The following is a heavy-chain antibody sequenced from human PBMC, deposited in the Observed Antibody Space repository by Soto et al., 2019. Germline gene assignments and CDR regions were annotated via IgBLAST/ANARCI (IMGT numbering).Heavy chain of an antibody. Sequence: QITLKESRPTLVKPTQTLTLTCSFSGFSLRSSGVGVGWIRQPPGTALEWLAIIYWDNDKRYSPSLKSRLTITKDTSKNQVVLTMTNVDPVDTATYYCAHRRDYGVFVDPGGQGTLVTVSS. CDR2: IYWDNDK. D-gene: IGHD4-17*01. CDR3: AHRRDYGVFVDP. CDR1: GFSLRSSGVG. V-gene: IGHV2-5*02. J-gene: IGHJ5*02.